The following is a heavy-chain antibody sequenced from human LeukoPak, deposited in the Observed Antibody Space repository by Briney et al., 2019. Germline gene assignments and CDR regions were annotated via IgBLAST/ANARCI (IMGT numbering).Heavy chain of an antibody. Sequence: SETLSLTCTVSGGSISSSSYYWGWIRQPPGKGLEWIGSIYYSGRTYYNPSLKSRVTISVDTSKNQFSLKLSSVTAADTAVYYCARDLGGSYSSETWFDPWGQGTLVTVSS. CDR2: IYYSGRT. D-gene: IGHD1-26*01. CDR3: ARDLGGSYSSETWFDP. CDR1: GGSISSSSYY. J-gene: IGHJ5*02. V-gene: IGHV4-39*07.